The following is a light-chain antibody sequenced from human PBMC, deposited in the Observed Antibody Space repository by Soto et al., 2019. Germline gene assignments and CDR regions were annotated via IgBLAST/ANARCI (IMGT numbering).Light chain of an antibody. V-gene: IGLV2-14*03. J-gene: IGLJ1*01. Sequence: QSALTQPASVSGSPGQSITISCTGTSSDVGGYNYVSWYQHHPGKAPKLWIYDVSNRPSGVSNRLSGSKSDNTASLTISGLQPEDEADYYCSSYTTSNTRQIVFGTGTKVTVL. CDR3: SSYTTSNTRQIV. CDR2: DVS. CDR1: SSDVGGYNY.